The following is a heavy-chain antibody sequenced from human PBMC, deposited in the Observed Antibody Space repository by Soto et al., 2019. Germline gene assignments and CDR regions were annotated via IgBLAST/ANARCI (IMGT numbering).Heavy chain of an antibody. J-gene: IGHJ3*01. D-gene: IGHD2-15*01. CDR1: GYKFTTFW. CDR2: IDPTDSFT. V-gene: IGHV5-10-1*01. CDR3: ARPASGGSRDAFDV. Sequence: GESLKISCKASGYKFTTFWLNWVRQTPGKGLEWLGRIDPTDSFTNYSPPLEGHVTISVDRSISTAYLQWNSLQASDTAIYYCARPASGGSRDAFDVWGQGTTVTVPS.